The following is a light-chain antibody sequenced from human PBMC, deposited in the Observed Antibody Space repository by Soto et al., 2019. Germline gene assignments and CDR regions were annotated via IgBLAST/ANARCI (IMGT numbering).Light chain of an antibody. CDR3: QQFNAYPLT. CDR2: VVS. J-gene: IGKJ4*01. CDR1: QDISNY. Sequence: IQLTQSPSSLSASVGDRVTITCRASQDISNYLAWYQQKPGKAPKLLISVVSTLQSGVPSRFSGSGSGREFTLTITNLQPEDFGTYYCQQFNAYPLTFGGGTKVE. V-gene: IGKV1-9*01.